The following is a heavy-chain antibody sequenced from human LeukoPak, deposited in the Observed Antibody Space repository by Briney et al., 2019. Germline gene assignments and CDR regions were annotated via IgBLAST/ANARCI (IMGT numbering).Heavy chain of an antibody. CDR2: INHSGST. CDR3: ARGRRRNSSGYYKEYFQH. J-gene: IGHJ1*01. V-gene: IGHV4-34*01. CDR1: GGSFSGYY. Sequence: SETPSLTCAVYGGSFSGYYWSWIRQPPGKGLEWIGEINHSGSTNYNPSLKSRVTISVDTSKNQFSLKLSSVTAADTAVYYCARGRRRNSSGYYKEYFQHWGQGTLVTVSS. D-gene: IGHD3-22*01.